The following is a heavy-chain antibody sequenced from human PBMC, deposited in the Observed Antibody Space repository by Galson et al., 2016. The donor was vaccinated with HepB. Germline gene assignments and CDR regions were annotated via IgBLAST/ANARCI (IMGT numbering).Heavy chain of an antibody. CDR3: ARAPLGLGLFLEFDF. V-gene: IGHV4-30-4*01. CDR2: IYYRGAT. Sequence: TLSLTCTVSNDSFSTGEYYWNWIRQTPGKGLEWIGYIYYRGATYYNPSLMNRATISIETSKNQFSLKLTSVTAADTAVYYCARAPLGLGLFLEFDFWGQGILVTVSS. J-gene: IGHJ5*01. CDR1: NDSFSTGEYY. D-gene: IGHD3/OR15-3a*01.